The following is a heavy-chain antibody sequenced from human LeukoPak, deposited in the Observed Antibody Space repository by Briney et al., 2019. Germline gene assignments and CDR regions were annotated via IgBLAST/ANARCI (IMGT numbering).Heavy chain of an antibody. CDR1: GFTFSSYA. V-gene: IGHV3-23*01. J-gene: IGHJ6*03. D-gene: IGHD3-16*01. CDR2: ISGSGVST. Sequence: GGSLRLSCAASGFTFSSYARTWVRQAPGKGLEWVSTISGSGVSTYYADSVKGRCTISRDNSKNTLSLQMNSLRAEDTAVYYCAKDTSYYYMDVWGKGTTVTVSS. CDR3: AKDTSYYYMDV.